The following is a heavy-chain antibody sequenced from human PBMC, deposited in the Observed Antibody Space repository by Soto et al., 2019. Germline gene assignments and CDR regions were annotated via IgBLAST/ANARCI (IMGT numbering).Heavy chain of an antibody. CDR2: ISYDGSNK. CDR1: GFTFSSYA. J-gene: IGHJ6*02. V-gene: IGHV3-30-3*01. D-gene: IGHD2-21*01. CDR3: ASGGGDVGYYGMDV. Sequence: GGSLRLSCAASGFTFSSYAMHWVRQAPGKGLEWVAVISYDGSNKYYADSVKGRFTISRDNSKNTLYLQMNSLRAEDTAVYYCASGGGDVGYYGMDVWGQGTTVTVSS.